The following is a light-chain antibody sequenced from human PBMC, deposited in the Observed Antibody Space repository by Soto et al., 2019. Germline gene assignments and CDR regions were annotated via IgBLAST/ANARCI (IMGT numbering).Light chain of an antibody. CDR1: QSVSSY. CDR2: DAS. V-gene: IGKV3-11*01. Sequence: EIVLTQSPATLSLSPGERATLSCRASQSVSSYLAWYQQKHGQAPRLLIYDASNRATGIPARFSGSGSGTDFTLTISSREPEDFAVYYCQQRSNWYTFGQGTKLEIK. CDR3: QQRSNWYT. J-gene: IGKJ2*01.